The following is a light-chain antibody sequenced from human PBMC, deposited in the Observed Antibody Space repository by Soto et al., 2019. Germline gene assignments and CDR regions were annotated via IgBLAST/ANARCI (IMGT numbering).Light chain of an antibody. V-gene: IGKV4-1*01. CDR1: QSLLPSSNNKNY. J-gene: IGKJ3*01. CDR2: WAS. Sequence: DIVMTQSPDSLAVSLGERATINCKSSQSLLPSSNNKNYLDWFQQKPGQPPNLLIYWASIRESGVPDRFSGSGSGTDSALPISSLQVVVVGVYYCQQYYDTPFTVGRGTNVDIK. CDR3: QQYYDTPFT.